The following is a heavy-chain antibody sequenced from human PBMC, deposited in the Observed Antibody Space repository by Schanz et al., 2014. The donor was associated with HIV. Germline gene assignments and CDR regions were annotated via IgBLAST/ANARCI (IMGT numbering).Heavy chain of an antibody. Sequence: EVQLVETGGGLIQPGGSLRLSCAASGFTVSSNYMSWVRQAPGKGLEWVSVIYSGGSTYYTDSVKGRFTISRDNSKNTLYLQMNSLRAEDTAVYYCARSSGWRVFDYGGQGTLVTVSS. CDR1: GFTVSSNY. J-gene: IGHJ4*02. D-gene: IGHD6-19*01. V-gene: IGHV3-53*02. CDR3: ARSSGWRVFDY. CDR2: IYSGGST.